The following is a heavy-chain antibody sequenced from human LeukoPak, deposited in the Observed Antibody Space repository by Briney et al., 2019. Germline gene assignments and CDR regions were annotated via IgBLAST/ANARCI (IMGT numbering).Heavy chain of an antibody. CDR1: GFTVSSNY. V-gene: IGHV3-53*01. CDR3: ARFRDNYGDYPRDYYYYYMDV. D-gene: IGHD4-17*01. J-gene: IGHJ6*03. CDR2: IYSGGST. Sequence: PGGSLRLSCAASGFTVSSNYMSWVRQAPGKGLEWVSVIYSGGSTYYADSVKGRFTISRDNSKNTLYLQMNSLRAEDTAVYYCARFRDNYGDYPRDYYYYYMDVWGKGTTVTVSS.